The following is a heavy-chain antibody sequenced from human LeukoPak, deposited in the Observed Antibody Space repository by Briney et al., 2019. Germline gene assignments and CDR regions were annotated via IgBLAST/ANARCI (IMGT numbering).Heavy chain of an antibody. CDR1: GYTFTSYH. V-gene: IGHV1-46*01. Sequence: ASVKVSCMASGYTFTSYHLHWVRQAPGQGLEWMGIINPSDGGTSYAQKFQGRVTMTRDTSTSTVYMELSSLRSEDTAVYYCARHIHLTGVDYWGQGTLVTVSS. J-gene: IGHJ4*02. CDR2: INPSDGGT. CDR3: ARHIHLTGVDY. D-gene: IGHD3-9*01.